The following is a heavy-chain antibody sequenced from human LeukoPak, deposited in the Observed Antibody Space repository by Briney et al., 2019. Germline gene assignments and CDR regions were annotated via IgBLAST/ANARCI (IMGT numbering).Heavy chain of an antibody. CDR1: GFTFSGYW. J-gene: IGHJ4*02. D-gene: IGHD3-22*01. CDR2: INEDGSVK. CDR3: ATSDDSSGSD. V-gene: IGHV3-7*01. Sequence: GGSLRLSCVASGFTFSGYWMSWVRQAPGKGLEWVANINEDGSVKHYVDSVKGRFTISRDNAKNSVFVQMNSLRDEDTALYYCATSDDSSGSDWGQGPLVTVSS.